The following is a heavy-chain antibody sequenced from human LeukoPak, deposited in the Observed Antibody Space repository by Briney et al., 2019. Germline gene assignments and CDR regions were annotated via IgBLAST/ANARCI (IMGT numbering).Heavy chain of an antibody. CDR2: ISSSSSYI. Sequence: GGSLRLSCVASGFTFSDYYMGWVRQAPGKGLEWVSSISSSSSYIYYADSVKGRFTISRDNAKNSLYLQMNSLRAEDTAVYYCVRDRGDYVWGSYLPYFDYWGQGTLVTVSS. D-gene: IGHD3-16*01. CDR1: GFTFSDYY. J-gene: IGHJ4*02. V-gene: IGHV3-21*01. CDR3: VRDRGDYVWGSYLPYFDY.